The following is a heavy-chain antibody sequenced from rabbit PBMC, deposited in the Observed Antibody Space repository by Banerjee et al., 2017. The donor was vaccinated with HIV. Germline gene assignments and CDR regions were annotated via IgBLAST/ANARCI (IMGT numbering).Heavy chain of an antibody. D-gene: IGHD4-2*01. CDR2: IDASSGDT. Sequence: LVQPEGSLTLTCTASGFSFSNKYVMCWVRQAPGKGLEWIACIDASSGDTYYANWAKGRFTISKTSSTTVSLQMTSLTAADTATYFCARDAGYAGSNLWGPGTLVTVS. J-gene: IGHJ4*01. CDR3: ARDAGYAGSNL. CDR1: GFSFSNKYV. V-gene: IGHV1S45*01.